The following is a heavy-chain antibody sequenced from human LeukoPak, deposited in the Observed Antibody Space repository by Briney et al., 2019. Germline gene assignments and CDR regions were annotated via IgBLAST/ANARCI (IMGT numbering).Heavy chain of an antibody. Sequence: GGSLRLSCAASGFTFSSYSMNWVRQAPGKGLEWVSYISSSSSTIYYADSVKGRFTISRDNSKNTLYLQMNSLRAEDTAVYYCARDIYYGSGSHHLDYWGQGTLVTVSS. J-gene: IGHJ4*02. V-gene: IGHV3-48*01. CDR3: ARDIYYGSGSHHLDY. CDR1: GFTFSSYS. CDR2: ISSSSSTI. D-gene: IGHD3-10*01.